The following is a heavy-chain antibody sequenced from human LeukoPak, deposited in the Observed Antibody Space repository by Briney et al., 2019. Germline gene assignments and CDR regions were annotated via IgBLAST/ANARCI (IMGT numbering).Heavy chain of an antibody. V-gene: IGHV4-34*01. Sequence: SETLSPTCAVYGGSFSGYYWSWIRQPPGKGLEWIGEINHSGSTNYNPSLKSRVTISVDTSKNQFSLKLSSVTAADTAVYYCARGMEYYDFWSGYSYYYYYMDVWGKGTTVTVSS. CDR1: GGSFSGYY. D-gene: IGHD3-3*01. J-gene: IGHJ6*03. CDR3: ARGMEYYDFWSGYSYYYYYMDV. CDR2: INHSGST.